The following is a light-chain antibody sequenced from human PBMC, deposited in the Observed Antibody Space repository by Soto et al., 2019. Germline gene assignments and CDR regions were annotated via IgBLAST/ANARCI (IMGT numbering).Light chain of an antibody. V-gene: IGLV2-23*02. CDR1: NNDVGSYYL. J-gene: IGLJ1*01. CDR2: EVT. CDR3: CSYAGRYTPLSV. Sequence: QSALTQPASVSGSPGQSITISCTGTNNDVGSYYLVSWYQHHPGRAPKLIIYEVTKRPLGISNRFSGSKSGNTASLTISGLEAEDEDHSYCCSYAGRYTPLSVFGSGTKLTVL.